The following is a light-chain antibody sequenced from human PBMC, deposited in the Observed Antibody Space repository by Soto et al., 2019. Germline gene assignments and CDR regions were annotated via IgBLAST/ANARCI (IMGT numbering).Light chain of an antibody. V-gene: IGKV1-5*03. Sequence: DIQMAQSPSNLSAYLGDRVTITCRASQSISIWLAWYQQKPGKAPNLLIYKASSLESGVPSRLSGSGSGTEFTLTIRSLQPDDFATYYCQHYNSYWTFGQGTKVDIK. CDR1: QSISIW. J-gene: IGKJ1*01. CDR3: QHYNSYWT. CDR2: KAS.